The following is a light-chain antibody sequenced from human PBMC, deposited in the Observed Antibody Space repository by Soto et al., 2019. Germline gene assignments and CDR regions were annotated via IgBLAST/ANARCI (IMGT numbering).Light chain of an antibody. Sequence: DIQMTQSPYSLSTSVGVRVTITCRTSQSVSTYLNWYQQRPGKAPKLLIYGASSLQSGVPSRFSGSGSGTHFTLTIRSLQPEDFATYYCQEGSTLLTFGGGTKVEIK. CDR1: QSVSTY. J-gene: IGKJ4*01. V-gene: IGKV1-39*01. CDR2: GAS. CDR3: QEGSTLLT.